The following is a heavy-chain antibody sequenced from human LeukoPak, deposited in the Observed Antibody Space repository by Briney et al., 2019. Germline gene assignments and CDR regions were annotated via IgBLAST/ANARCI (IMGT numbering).Heavy chain of an antibody. Sequence: GVSLRLSYAASGFTFSSYAMSWVRQAPGKGLEWDSAISDSGGSTYYADSVKGRFTISRDNSKNTLYLQMNSLRAEDTAVYYCAKVGYGDYAYVDYWGQGTLVTVSS. CDR3: AKVGYGDYAYVDY. V-gene: IGHV3-23*01. CDR1: GFTFSSYA. D-gene: IGHD4-17*01. J-gene: IGHJ4*02. CDR2: ISDSGGST.